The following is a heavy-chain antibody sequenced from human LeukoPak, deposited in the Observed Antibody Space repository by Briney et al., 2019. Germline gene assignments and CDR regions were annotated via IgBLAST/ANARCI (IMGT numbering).Heavy chain of an antibody. CDR3: AKVVAHSPSGDY. D-gene: IGHD2-2*01. CDR2: ICSGGST. J-gene: IGHJ4*02. CDR1: GFTVSSNY. Sequence: GGSLRLSCAASGFTVSSNYMSWVRQAPGKGLEWVSVICSGGSTYYADSVKGRFTISRDNSKNTLYLQMNSLRAEDTAVYYCAKVVAHSPSGDYWGQGTLVTVSS. V-gene: IGHV3-66*02.